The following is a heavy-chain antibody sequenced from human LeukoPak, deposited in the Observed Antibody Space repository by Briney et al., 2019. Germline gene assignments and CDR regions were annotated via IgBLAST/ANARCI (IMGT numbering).Heavy chain of an antibody. CDR2: IYYSGST. V-gene: IGHV4-59*12. Sequence: PSETLSLTCTVSGGSINNYYWSWIRQPPGKGLEWIGYIYYSGSTNYNPSLKSRVTMSLDRFKNQFSLKLSSVTAADTAVYYCARDLYDSSGYTENWFDPWGQGTLVTVSS. CDR1: GGSINNYY. D-gene: IGHD3-22*01. CDR3: ARDLYDSSGYTENWFDP. J-gene: IGHJ5*02.